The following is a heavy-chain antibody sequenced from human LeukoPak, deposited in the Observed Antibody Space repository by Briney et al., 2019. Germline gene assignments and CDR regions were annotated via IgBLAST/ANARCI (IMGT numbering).Heavy chain of an antibody. Sequence: GGSLRLSCSASGFIFSSYGMNWVRQAPGKGLEWVAVIWYDGTNKYYADSVKGRFTISRDNSKNTLYLQMNSLRAEDTAVYYCARGGEFEAFDIWGQGTTVTVSS. V-gene: IGHV3-33*01. CDR1: GFIFSSYG. CDR3: ARGGEFEAFDI. J-gene: IGHJ3*02. CDR2: IWYDGTNK. D-gene: IGHD3-16*01.